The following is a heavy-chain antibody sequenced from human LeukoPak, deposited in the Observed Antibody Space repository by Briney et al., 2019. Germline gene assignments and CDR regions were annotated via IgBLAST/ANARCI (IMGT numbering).Heavy chain of an antibody. J-gene: IGHJ4*02. CDR3: AQKANSGYYYAFDY. Sequence: PGGSLRLSCAYSGFTFRSYAMCWVRQRPGKGLEWVSAISSSGGSTYYADSVKGRFTISKDNSKNTLYMEMNSLRAEDTAVYYCAQKANSGYYYAFDYWGQGTLVTVSS. CDR1: GFTFRSYA. CDR2: ISSSGGST. V-gene: IGHV3-23*01. D-gene: IGHD3-22*01.